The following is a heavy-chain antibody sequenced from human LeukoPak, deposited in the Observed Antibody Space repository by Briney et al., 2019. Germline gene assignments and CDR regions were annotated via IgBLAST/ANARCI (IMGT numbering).Heavy chain of an antibody. J-gene: IGHJ4*02. CDR2: IRSSGNTI. CDR1: GFTFSDYS. V-gene: IGHV3-11*04. D-gene: IGHD3-10*01. CDR3: VREPTQPLRFGEFHPFDN. Sequence: GGSLRLSCAASGFTFSDYSMSWIRQAPGKGLEWVSYIRSSGNTIYYADSVKGRFTISRDNAKNSLYLQMNSLRAEDTAVYYCVREPTQPLRFGEFHPFDNWGQGTLVTVSS.